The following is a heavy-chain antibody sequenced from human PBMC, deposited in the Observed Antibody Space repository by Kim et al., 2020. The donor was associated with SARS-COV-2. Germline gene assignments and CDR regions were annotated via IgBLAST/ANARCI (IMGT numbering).Heavy chain of an antibody. V-gene: IGHV4-34*01. CDR2: INHSGST. Sequence: SETLSLTCAVYGGSFSGYYWSWIRQPPGKGLEWIGEINHSGSTNYNPSLKSRVTISVDTSKNQFSLKLSSVTAAETAVYYCARGGRYYGSGSQTPYYYYYGMDVWGQGTTVTVSS. D-gene: IGHD3-10*01. CDR3: ARGGRYYGSGSQTPYYYYYGMDV. CDR1: GGSFSGYY. J-gene: IGHJ6*02.